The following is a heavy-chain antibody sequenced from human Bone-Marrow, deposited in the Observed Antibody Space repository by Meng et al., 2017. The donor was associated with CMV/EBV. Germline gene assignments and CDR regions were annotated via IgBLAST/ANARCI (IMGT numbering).Heavy chain of an antibody. V-gene: IGHV1-46*01. J-gene: IGHJ4*02. CDR3: ARGSSSAWYPFDY. Sequence: QVQLVQSGAEVKKPGASVKVSCKASGYTFTSYSIHWVRQAPGQGLEWMGIINPTGGSTSYAQKFQGRVTTARDTSTSTVYMELSSLRSEDTAIYFCARGSSSAWYPFDYWGQGTLVTVSS. CDR2: INPTGGST. CDR1: GYTFTSYS. D-gene: IGHD6-19*01.